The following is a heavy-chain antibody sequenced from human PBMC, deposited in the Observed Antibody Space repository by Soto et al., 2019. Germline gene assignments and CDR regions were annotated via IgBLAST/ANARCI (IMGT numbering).Heavy chain of an antibody. J-gene: IGHJ6*03. D-gene: IGHD5-12*01. CDR3: AGESGGATATLDYYYFYMDV. CDR1: GDSFNDYY. CDR2: INPNGGAT. Sequence: VQLAQSGAEVKKPGASVKVSCKTSGDSFNDYYIHWVRQAPGQGLEWMGWINPNGGATKYAQKFQGRVTVTRDTCIRTVYMELSSLRSDDTAVYYCAGESGGATATLDYYYFYMDVWGKGTTVTVSS. V-gene: IGHV1-2*02.